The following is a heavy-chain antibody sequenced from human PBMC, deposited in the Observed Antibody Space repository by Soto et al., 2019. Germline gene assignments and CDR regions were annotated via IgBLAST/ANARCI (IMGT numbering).Heavy chain of an antibody. V-gene: IGHV1-69*01. CDR3: ARGESSSYVFDY. CDR1: GGTFSSYA. Sequence: QVQLVQSGAEVKKPGSSVKVSCKASGGTFSSYAISWVRQAPGQGLEWMGGIIPIFGPANYAQKFQGRVKIPADESTSTAYMKLSSLRSEDTAVYYWARGESSSYVFDYWGQGPLVTVSS. CDR2: IIPIFGPA. J-gene: IGHJ4*02. D-gene: IGHD1-26*01.